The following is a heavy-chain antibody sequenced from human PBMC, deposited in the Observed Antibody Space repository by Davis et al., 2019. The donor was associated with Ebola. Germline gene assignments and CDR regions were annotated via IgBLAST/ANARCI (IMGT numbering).Heavy chain of an antibody. Sequence: GESLKISCAASGFTVSSNYMNWVRQAPGRGLEWVSVIHSGGDTYYADSVEGRFTISRDNSKNTLYLQMNSLRAEDTAVYYCTRELGPFDFWGQGTLVTVSS. V-gene: IGHV3-66*01. CDR3: TRELGPFDF. CDR1: GFTVSSNY. J-gene: IGHJ4*02. CDR2: IHSGGDT.